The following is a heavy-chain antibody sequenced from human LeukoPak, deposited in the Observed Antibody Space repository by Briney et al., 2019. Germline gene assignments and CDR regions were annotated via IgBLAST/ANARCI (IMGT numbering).Heavy chain of an antibody. CDR1: AFTFSSYW. D-gene: IGHD4-17*01. V-gene: IGHV3-74*01. Sequence: PGGSLRLSCAASAFTFSSYWMHWVRQAPGKGLVWVSRINSDGISTSYADSVKGRFTISRDNAKNTLYLQMNSLRAEDTAVYYCAKGGATVIDYRGQGTLVTVSS. CDR3: AKGGATVIDY. CDR2: INSDGIST. J-gene: IGHJ4*02.